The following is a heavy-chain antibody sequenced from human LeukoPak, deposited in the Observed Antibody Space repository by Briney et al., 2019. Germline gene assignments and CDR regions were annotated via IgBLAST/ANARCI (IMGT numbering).Heavy chain of an antibody. CDR3: AKDTDYGGNSPFDY. J-gene: IGHJ4*02. CDR1: GFTFDDYA. V-gene: IGHV3-9*01. D-gene: IGHD4-23*01. Sequence: QPGGSLRLSCAASGFTFDDYAMHWVRQAPGKGLEWVSGISWYSGSIGYADSVKGRFTISRDNAKNSLYLQMNSLRAEDTALYYCAKDTDYGGNSPFDYWGQGTLVTLPS. CDR2: ISWYSGSI.